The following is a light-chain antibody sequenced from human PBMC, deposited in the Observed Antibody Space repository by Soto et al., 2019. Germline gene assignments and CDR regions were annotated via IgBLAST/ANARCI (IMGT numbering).Light chain of an antibody. Sequence: DIQMTQSPSTLSASVGDRGTVTCRASQSISCWLAWYQQKPGKAPKLLIYKASSLESGVPSRLSGSGSGTEFTLTISSLQSDDFATYYCQQYNSYPWTFGQGTKVEIK. CDR1: QSISCW. V-gene: IGKV1-5*03. CDR2: KAS. CDR3: QQYNSYPWT. J-gene: IGKJ1*01.